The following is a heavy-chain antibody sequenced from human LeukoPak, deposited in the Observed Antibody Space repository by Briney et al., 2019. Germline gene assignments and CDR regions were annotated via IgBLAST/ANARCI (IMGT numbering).Heavy chain of an antibody. V-gene: IGHV3-21*01. J-gene: IGHJ4*02. D-gene: IGHD3-3*01. CDR2: ISSSSSYI. Sequence: PGGSLRLSCAASGFTFSSYSMNWVRQAPGKGLEWVSSISSSSSYIYYADSVKGRFTISRDNAKNSLYLQMNSLRAEDTAVYYCARGYYDFWCGYYSAFDYWGQGTLVTVSS. CDR1: GFTFSSYS. CDR3: ARGYYDFWCGYYSAFDY.